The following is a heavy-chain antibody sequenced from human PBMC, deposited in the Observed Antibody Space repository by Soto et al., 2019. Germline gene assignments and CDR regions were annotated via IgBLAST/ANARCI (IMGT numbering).Heavy chain of an antibody. V-gene: IGHV1-69*13. CDR1: GGTFSSYA. Sequence: SVKVSCKASGGTFSSYAISWVRQAPGQGLEWMGGIIPIFGTANYAQKFQGRVTITADESTSTAYMELSILRSEDTAVYYCARGGDRIAAATDYWGQGTLVTVS. J-gene: IGHJ4*02. CDR3: ARGGDRIAAATDY. CDR2: IIPIFGTA. D-gene: IGHD6-13*01.